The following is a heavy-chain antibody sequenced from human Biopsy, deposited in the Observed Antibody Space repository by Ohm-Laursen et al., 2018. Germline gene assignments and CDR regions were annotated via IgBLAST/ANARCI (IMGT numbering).Heavy chain of an antibody. CDR2: ISYSGTT. Sequence: SDTLSLTCPVSGGSIGGGEYYWNWIRQHPGKGLEWIGLISYSGTTFYNPSLESLLTISIDTSKNHFSLNLRSVTAADTAVYYCARGVPHYDGSGFPLAGYWYFDLWGRGTPVTVSS. J-gene: IGHJ2*01. V-gene: IGHV4-31*01. CDR3: ARGVPHYDGSGFPLAGYWYFDL. D-gene: IGHD3-22*01. CDR1: GGSIGGGEYY.